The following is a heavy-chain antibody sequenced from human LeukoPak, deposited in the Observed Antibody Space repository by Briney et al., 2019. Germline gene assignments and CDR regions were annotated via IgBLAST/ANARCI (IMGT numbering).Heavy chain of an antibody. V-gene: IGHV1-2*02. CDR2: INPNSGGT. CDR3: ARSDYYDSSGYPGDASDI. J-gene: IGHJ3*02. Sequence: ASVKVSCKASGYTFTGYYMHWVRQAPGQGLEWMGWINPNSGGTNYAQKFQGRVTMTRDTSISTAYMELSRLRSDDTAVYYCARSDYYDSSGYPGDASDIWGQGTMVTVSS. CDR1: GYTFTGYY. D-gene: IGHD3-22*01.